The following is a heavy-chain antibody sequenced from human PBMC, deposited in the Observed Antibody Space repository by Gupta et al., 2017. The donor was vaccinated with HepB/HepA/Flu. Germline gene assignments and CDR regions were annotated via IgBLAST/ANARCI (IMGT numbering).Heavy chain of an antibody. D-gene: IGHD5-18*01. V-gene: IGHV3-13*01. J-gene: IGHJ6*02. CDR2: IGSAGDT. CDR3: ARAGYSDGSDYYGLDV. Sequence: EVQLVESGGDLVQPGGSLRLSCAASGFIFRSYDMHWVRQGTGRGLEWVSSIGSAGDTYYPDSAKGRFTISRDNAKNSVHLQINNLKAGETAVYFCARAGYSDGSDYYGLDVWGQGTTVTVSS. CDR1: GFIFRSYD.